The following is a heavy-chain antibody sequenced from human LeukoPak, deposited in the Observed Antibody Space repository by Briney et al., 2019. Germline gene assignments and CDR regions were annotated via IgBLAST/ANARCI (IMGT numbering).Heavy chain of an antibody. J-gene: IGHJ4*02. D-gene: IGHD6-19*01. CDR1: GFSFSAYI. CDR2: IRSDGSST. Sequence: RGSLRLSCVASGFSFSAYIMHWVRQAPGKGLEYVSAIRSDGSSTFYPNSVKSRFTISRDNSKSTLYLQMGSLRAEDTAVYYCTRRYGGHSGWAGYHDSWGQGTLVTVSS. V-gene: IGHV3-64*01. CDR3: TRRYGGHSGWAGYHDS.